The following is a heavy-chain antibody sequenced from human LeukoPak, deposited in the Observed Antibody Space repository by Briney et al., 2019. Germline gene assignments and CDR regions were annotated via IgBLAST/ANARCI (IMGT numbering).Heavy chain of an antibody. CDR2: INHSGST. CDR3: ARVGGDVVVPAAICFDY. J-gene: IGHJ4*02. V-gene: IGHV4-34*01. Sequence: SETLSLTCAVYGGSLSGYYWSWIRQPPGKGLEWIGEINHSGSTNYNPSLKSRVTISVDTSKNQFSLKLSSVTAADTAVYYCARVGGDVVVPAAICFDYWGQGTLVTVSS. D-gene: IGHD2-2*01. CDR1: GGSLSGYY.